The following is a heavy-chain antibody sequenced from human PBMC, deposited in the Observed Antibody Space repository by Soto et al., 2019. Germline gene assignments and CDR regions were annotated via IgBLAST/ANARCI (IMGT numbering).Heavy chain of an antibody. Sequence: EVQLVESGGGWVQPGGSLRLSCSASGFTFSSYEMNWVRQAPGKGLEWISYISDSGTTIYYADSVKGLFTISRDNAKKSLYPQMDTLRAAYTAVYYCARGDPETDNWFDPGGQGTLVTVSS. CDR2: ISDSGTTI. CDR1: GFTFSSYE. J-gene: IGHJ5*02. V-gene: IGHV3-48*03. CDR3: ARGDPETDNWFDP.